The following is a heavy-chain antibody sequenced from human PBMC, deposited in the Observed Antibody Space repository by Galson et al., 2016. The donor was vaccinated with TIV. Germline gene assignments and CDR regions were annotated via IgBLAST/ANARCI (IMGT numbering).Heavy chain of an antibody. CDR1: GFTFSSYT. Sequence: SLRLSCAASGFTFSSYTFHWVRQTLGKGLEWVAIISHDGNNKDVADSVQGRFTISRDSSKNTVYLQMNNLRPEDTALYFCTRDGRGNWKYVDYFDYWGQGTLVTVSS. CDR2: ISHDGNNK. J-gene: IGHJ4*02. V-gene: IGHV3-30-3*01. D-gene: IGHD1-7*01. CDR3: TRDGRGNWKYVDYFDY.